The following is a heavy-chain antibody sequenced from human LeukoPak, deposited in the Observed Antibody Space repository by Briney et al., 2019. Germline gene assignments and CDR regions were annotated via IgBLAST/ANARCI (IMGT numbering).Heavy chain of an antibody. CDR3: ARDQEAFDY. V-gene: IGHV1-46*01. CDR2: IYPRDGST. J-gene: IGHJ4*02. Sequence: ASVKVSCKASGYTFTDYYIYWVRQAPGQGLEWMGMIYPRDGSTSYAQKFQGRVTVTRDTSTSTVHMELSGLRSEDTAVYYCARDQEAFDYWGQGTLVTVSS. CDR1: GYTFTDYY.